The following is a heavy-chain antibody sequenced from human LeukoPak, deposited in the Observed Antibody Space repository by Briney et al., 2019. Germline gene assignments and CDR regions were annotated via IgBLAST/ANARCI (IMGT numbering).Heavy chain of an antibody. J-gene: IGHJ4*02. CDR2: MYSSGST. CDR3: ARQIAVADKAGFDY. V-gene: IGHV4-4*07. CDR1: GGSISSYY. Sequence: SETLSLTCTVSGGSISSYYWSWIRQPAGKGLEWIGRMYSSGSTNYNPSLKSRVTMSVDTSKNQFTLKLSSVTAADTAVYYCARQIAVADKAGFDYWGQGTLVTVSS. D-gene: IGHD6-19*01.